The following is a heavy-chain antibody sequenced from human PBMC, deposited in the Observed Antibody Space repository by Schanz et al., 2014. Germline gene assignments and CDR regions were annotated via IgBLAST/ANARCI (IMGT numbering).Heavy chain of an antibody. CDR3: AKDMHKASGVKPQAFDI. D-gene: IGHD2-8*01. V-gene: IGHV3-33*06. CDR2: IWYDGNNK. CDR1: GFTFSSYG. Sequence: QVQLVESGGGVVQPGRSLRLSCAASGFTFSSYGMHWVRQAPGKGLEWVAVIWYDGNNKFYADSVKGRFIISRDNSKNSLDLQMNRLRDEATVLYYCAKDMHKASGVKPQAFDIGGQGTMVTVSS. J-gene: IGHJ3*02.